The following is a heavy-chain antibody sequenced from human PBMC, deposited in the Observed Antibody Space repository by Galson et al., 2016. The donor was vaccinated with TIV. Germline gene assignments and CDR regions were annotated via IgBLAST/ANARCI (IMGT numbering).Heavy chain of an antibody. Sequence: SLRLSCAASGFTFSSYGMHWVRQAPGKGLEWVAVIWYDGSNKYYADSVKGRFTISRDNSKNTLFLQMNSLRAEDTAVYYCTKVPSSGFSYYYGLDVWGQGTTVTVSS. J-gene: IGHJ6*02. CDR1: GFTFSSYG. V-gene: IGHV3-33*06. CDR3: TKVPSSGFSYYYGLDV. D-gene: IGHD3-22*01. CDR2: IWYDGSNK.